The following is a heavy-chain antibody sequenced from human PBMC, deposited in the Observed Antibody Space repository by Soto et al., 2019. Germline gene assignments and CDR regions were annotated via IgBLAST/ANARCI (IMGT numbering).Heavy chain of an antibody. Sequence: SETLPLTCTVSGGSISSSSYYWGWIRQPPGKGLEWIGSIYYSGSTYYNPSLKSRVTISVDTSKNQFSLKLSSVTAADTAVYYCARSQHDYGDHDYWGQGTLVTVS. V-gene: IGHV4-39*01. CDR3: ARSQHDYGDHDY. J-gene: IGHJ4*02. CDR1: GGSISSSSYY. D-gene: IGHD4-17*01. CDR2: IYYSGST.